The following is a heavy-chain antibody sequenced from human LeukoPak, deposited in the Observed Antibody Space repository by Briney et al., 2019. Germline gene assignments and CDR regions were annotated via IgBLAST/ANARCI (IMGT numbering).Heavy chain of an antibody. CDR3: AKGRGYYGSGSYYLFDP. CDR2: ISYDGSNK. J-gene: IGHJ5*02. CDR1: GFTFRNYG. V-gene: IGHV3-30*18. D-gene: IGHD3-10*01. Sequence: GGSLRLSCAASGFTFRNYGVHWVRQAPGKGLEWVAVISYDGSNKYYADSVKGRFTISRDNSKNTLYLQMNSLRAEDTAVYYCAKGRGYYGSGSYYLFDPWGQGTLVTVSS.